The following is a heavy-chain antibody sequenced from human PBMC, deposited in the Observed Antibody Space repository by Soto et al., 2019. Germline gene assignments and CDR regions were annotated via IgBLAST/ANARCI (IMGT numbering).Heavy chain of an antibody. D-gene: IGHD6-19*01. CDR3: AKEQYSSGWIGGAFDI. CDR2: ISGSGVST. Sequence: EVQLLESGGGLIQPGGSLRLSCAASGFNFSSYAMSWVRQAPGKGLEWVSAISGSGVSTYYADSVKGRFTISRDNSKNTLYLQMNSLRAEDTAVYYCAKEQYSSGWIGGAFDIWGQGTMVTVSS. V-gene: IGHV3-23*01. CDR1: GFNFSSYA. J-gene: IGHJ3*02.